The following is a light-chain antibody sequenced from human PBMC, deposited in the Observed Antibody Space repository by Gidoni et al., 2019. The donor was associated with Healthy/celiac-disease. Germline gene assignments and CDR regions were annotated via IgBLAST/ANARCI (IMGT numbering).Light chain of an antibody. Sequence: IVLTQSPATLSLSPGERATLSCRASQSVSSYLAWYQQKPGQAPRLLIYDASNRATGIPARFSGSGSGTDFTLTISSLEPEDVAVYYCQQRSNWPPLTFGGXTKVEIK. J-gene: IGKJ4*01. CDR2: DAS. CDR1: QSVSSY. CDR3: QQRSNWPPLT. V-gene: IGKV3-11*01.